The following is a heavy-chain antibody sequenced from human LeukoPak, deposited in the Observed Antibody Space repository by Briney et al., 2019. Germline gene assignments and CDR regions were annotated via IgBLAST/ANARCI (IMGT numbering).Heavy chain of an antibody. CDR1: GFTFSSYS. J-gene: IGHJ4*02. CDR3: ATTVTPYYCDY. D-gene: IGHD4-11*01. Sequence: GGSLRLSCAASGFTFSSYSMNWVRQAPGKGLEWVSSISSSSSYIYYVDSVKGRFTISRDSAKNSLYLQMNSLRAEDTAVYYCATTVTPYYCDYWGQGTLVTVSS. CDR2: ISSSSSYI. V-gene: IGHV3-21*01.